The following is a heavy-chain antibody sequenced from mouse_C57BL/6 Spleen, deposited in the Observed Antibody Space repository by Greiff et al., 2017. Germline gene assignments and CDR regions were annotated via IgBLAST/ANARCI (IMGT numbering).Heavy chain of an antibody. V-gene: IGHV5-4*01. CDR3: ARESDGNYGYYAMDY. Sequence: EVQLVESGGGLVKPGGSLKLSCAVSGFSFSSYAMSWVRQTPEKRLEWVATISDGGSYTYYPANEKGRFTITRDNAKNNLYLQMSHLKSDDTAMYYCARESDGNYGYYAMDYWGQGTSVTVSS. D-gene: IGHD2-1*01. J-gene: IGHJ4*01. CDR1: GFSFSSYA. CDR2: ISDGGSYT.